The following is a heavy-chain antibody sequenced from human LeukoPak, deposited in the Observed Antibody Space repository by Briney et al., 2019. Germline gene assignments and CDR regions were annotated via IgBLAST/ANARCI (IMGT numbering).Heavy chain of an antibody. J-gene: IGHJ4*02. CDR1: GFTFSSYW. V-gene: IGHV3-48*04. CDR2: ISSSSSTI. Sequence: PGGSLRLTCAASGFTFSSYWMHWVRQAPGKGLEWVSYISSSSSTIYYADSVKGRFTISRDNDKNSLYLQMNSLRAEDTAVYYCARDSLRRGSGSYHLDYWGQGTLVTVSS. CDR3: ARDSLRRGSGSYHLDY. D-gene: IGHD3-10*01.